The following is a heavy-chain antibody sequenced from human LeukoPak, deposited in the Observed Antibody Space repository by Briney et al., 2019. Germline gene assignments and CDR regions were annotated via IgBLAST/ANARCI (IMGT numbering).Heavy chain of an antibody. Sequence: PSETLSLTCTVPGGSISDYYWSWIRQPPGKGLEWIGFIYYTGSTNYNPSLKSRVTISVDTSKNQFSLRLNSVTAADTAVYYCARGNKHSYSSSWYEFDSWGQGTLVTVSS. CDR1: GGSISDYY. V-gene: IGHV4-59*01. J-gene: IGHJ4*02. CDR2: IYYTGST. CDR3: ARGNKHSYSSSWYEFDS. D-gene: IGHD6-13*01.